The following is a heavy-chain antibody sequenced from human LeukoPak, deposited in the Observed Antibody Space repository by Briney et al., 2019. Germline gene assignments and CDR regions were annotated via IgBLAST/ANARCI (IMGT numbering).Heavy chain of an antibody. CDR1: GFTFSSYS. CDR2: ISSSSSYI. V-gene: IGHV3-21*01. CDR3: AREPLPNAVCLRWFDP. Sequence: GGSLSLSCAASGFTFSSYSMNWVRQAPGKGLEWVSSISSSSSYIYYADSVKGRFTISRDNAKNSLYLQMNSLRAEDTAVYYCAREPLPNAVCLRWFDPWGQGTLVTVSS. J-gene: IGHJ5*02. D-gene: IGHD2-8*01.